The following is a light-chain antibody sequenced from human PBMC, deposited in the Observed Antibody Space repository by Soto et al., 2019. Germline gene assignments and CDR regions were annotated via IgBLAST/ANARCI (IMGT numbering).Light chain of an antibody. CDR3: SSYTSFTSVV. V-gene: IGLV2-14*01. CDR2: DVN. CDR1: SSDVGSYNY. Sequence: QSALTQPASVSGSPGQSITISCTGTSSDVGSYNYVSWYQQHPGKAPKLMIYDVNNRPSGVSNRFSGSKSGNTASLTISGLQAEDEADYYCSSYTSFTSVVFGGGTQLTVL. J-gene: IGLJ2*01.